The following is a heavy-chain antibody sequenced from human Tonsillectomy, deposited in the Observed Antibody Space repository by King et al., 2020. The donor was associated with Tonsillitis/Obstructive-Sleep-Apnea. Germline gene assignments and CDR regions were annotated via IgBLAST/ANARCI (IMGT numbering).Heavy chain of an antibody. CDR2: IYYSGSS. D-gene: IGHD3-3*02. CDR3: ARNPLLDWFDP. CDR1: GGSISSYY. J-gene: IGHJ5*02. Sequence: QLQESGPGLVKPSETLSLTCTVFGGSISSYYWSWIRQPPGKGLEWIGYIYYSGSSNYNPSLKSRVTISVDTSKNQFSLELSSVTAADTAVYYCARNPLLDWFDPWGQGTLVTVSS. V-gene: IGHV4-59*01.